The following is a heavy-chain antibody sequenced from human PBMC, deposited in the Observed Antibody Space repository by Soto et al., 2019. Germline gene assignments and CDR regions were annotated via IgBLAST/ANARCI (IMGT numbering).Heavy chain of an antibody. Sequence: PGGSLRLSCAASGFTFSSYGMHWVRQAPGKGLEWVAVISYDRSNKYYADSVRGRFTISRDNSKNTLYLQMKSLRAEDSASYYCAKEDTSSGSLDYWGQGALVTVSS. J-gene: IGHJ4*02. CDR3: AKEDTSSGSLDY. CDR2: ISYDRSNK. CDR1: GFTFSSYG. V-gene: IGHV3-30*18. D-gene: IGHD6-19*01.